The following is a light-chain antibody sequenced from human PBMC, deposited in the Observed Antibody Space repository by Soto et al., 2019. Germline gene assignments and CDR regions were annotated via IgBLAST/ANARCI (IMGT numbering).Light chain of an antibody. CDR3: QQYDNWPRT. CDR1: QSVSSN. V-gene: IGKV3-15*01. J-gene: IGKJ1*01. Sequence: DIVMTQSPATLSVSPGERATLSCRASQSVSSNLAWYQQKPGQAPRLLIYGTSTRANGIPVRFSGSGSGTDFTLTIRSLQSEDFAVYYCQQYDNWPRTFGQGTKVEIK. CDR2: GTS.